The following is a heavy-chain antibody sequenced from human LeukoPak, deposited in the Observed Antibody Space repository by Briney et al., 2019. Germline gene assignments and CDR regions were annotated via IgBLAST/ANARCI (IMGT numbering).Heavy chain of an antibody. D-gene: IGHD1-26*01. Sequence: SETLSLTCTVSGGSISSYYWSWIRQPAGKGLEWIGRIYTSGSTNYNPSLKSRVTMSIDTSKNQFSLKLSSATAADTAVYYCAREVGPLGIGAFDIWGQGTMVTVSS. CDR1: GGSISSYY. V-gene: IGHV4-4*07. J-gene: IGHJ3*02. CDR2: IYTSGST. CDR3: AREVGPLGIGAFDI.